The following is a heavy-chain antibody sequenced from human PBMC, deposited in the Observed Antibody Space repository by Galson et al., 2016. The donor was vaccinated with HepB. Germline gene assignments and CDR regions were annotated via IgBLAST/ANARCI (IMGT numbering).Heavy chain of an antibody. J-gene: IGHJ4*02. D-gene: IGHD6-19*01. CDR3: VRGWGIAVSSMYPPEY. CDR2: INPDSGAT. Sequence: SVKVSCKASGYTFRGYYMHWVRQAPGQGLEWMGWINPDSGATKYALKFQGRVTMTSDTSISTAYMELSRLRSDDAAVYYCVRGWGIAVSSMYPPEYWGQGTLVTVSS. CDR1: GYTFRGYY. V-gene: IGHV1-2*02.